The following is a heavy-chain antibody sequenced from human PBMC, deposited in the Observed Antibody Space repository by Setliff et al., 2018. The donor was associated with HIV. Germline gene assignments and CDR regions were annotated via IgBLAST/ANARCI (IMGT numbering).Heavy chain of an antibody. D-gene: IGHD3-22*01. CDR2: IIPMFGST. CDR1: GYTFTGYY. V-gene: IGHV1-2*02. CDR3: ARNPDTSGYLYYYYYMDV. Sequence: ASVKVSCKASGYTFTGYYMHWVRQAPGQGLEWMGGIIPMFGSTNYAQKFQGRVTITADESASTLYMELSRLRSDDTAVYYCARNPDTSGYLYYYYYMDVWGKGTTVTVSS. J-gene: IGHJ6*03.